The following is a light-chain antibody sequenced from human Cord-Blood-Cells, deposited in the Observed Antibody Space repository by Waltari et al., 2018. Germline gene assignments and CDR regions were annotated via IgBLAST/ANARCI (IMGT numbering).Light chain of an antibody. V-gene: IGLV2-23*01. J-gene: IGLJ3*02. Sequence: QSALTQPASESGSPGQSITLSCTGSSSDVGGYNPLSWYQQQPGKAPNLMIYEGSKRPSGVSNRFSGSKSVNTASLTLSGLHAEDDADYYCCSFAGSSTLVFGGGTKLTVL. CDR3: CSFAGSSTLV. CDR2: EGS. CDR1: SSDVGGYNP.